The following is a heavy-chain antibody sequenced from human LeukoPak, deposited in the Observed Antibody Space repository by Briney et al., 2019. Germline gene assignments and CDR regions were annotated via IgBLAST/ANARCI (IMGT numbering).Heavy chain of an antibody. D-gene: IGHD6-25*01. Sequence: VKPGGSLRLSCAASGFTFTDYSMTWVRQAPGKGLEWVSSISTVSTYTFYSDSVKGRFTISRDNRKNTLYLQMSSLSAADTAVYYCARDGSGFYYYYYMDVWGRGTAVTVSS. CDR1: GFTFTDYS. J-gene: IGHJ6*03. CDR2: ISTVSTYT. CDR3: ARDGSGFYYYYYMDV. V-gene: IGHV3-21*01.